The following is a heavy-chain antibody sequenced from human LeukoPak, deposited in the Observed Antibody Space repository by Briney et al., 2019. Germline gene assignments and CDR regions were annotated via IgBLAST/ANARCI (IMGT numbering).Heavy chain of an antibody. CDR2: IYSGGST. J-gene: IGHJ4*02. V-gene: IGHV3-53*01. CDR1: GFTVSSNY. D-gene: IGHD4-23*01. Sequence: GGSLRLSXAASGFTVSSNYMSWVRQAPGKGLEWVSVIYSGGSTYYADSVKGRFTISRDNSKNTLYLQMNSLRAEDTAVYYCARTDYGGNIDYWGQGTLVTVSS. CDR3: ARTDYGGNIDY.